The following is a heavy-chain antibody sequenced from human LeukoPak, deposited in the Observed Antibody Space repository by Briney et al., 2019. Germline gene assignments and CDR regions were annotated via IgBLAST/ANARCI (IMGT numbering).Heavy chain of an antibody. D-gene: IGHD3-22*01. CDR2: IWYDGSNK. CDR1: GFTFSSYG. J-gene: IGHJ4*02. Sequence: GGSLRLSCAASGFTFSSYGMHWVRQAPGKGLEWVAVIWYDGSNKYYADSVKGRFTISRDNPKNTLYLQMNSLRDDDTTMYYCARCPQYYYDSRGCPFGYWGRGTLVTVSS. V-gene: IGHV3-33*01. CDR3: ARCPQYYYDSRGCPFGY.